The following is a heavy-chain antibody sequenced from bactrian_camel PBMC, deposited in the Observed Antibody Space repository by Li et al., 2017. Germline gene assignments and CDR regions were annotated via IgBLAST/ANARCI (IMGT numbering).Heavy chain of an antibody. Sequence: VQLVESGGGLVQPGGSLRLSCAASGFTFSSYYMTWVRQAPGKGLEWVSGISATGRSTYYADSVLGRFTISRDTAKNTVYLQLNSLKPDDMAMYYCANGVISGAYWGQGTQVTVS. CDR1: GFTFSSYY. CDR2: ISATGRST. CDR3: ANGVISGAY. V-gene: IGHV3S40*01. J-gene: IGHJ4*01.